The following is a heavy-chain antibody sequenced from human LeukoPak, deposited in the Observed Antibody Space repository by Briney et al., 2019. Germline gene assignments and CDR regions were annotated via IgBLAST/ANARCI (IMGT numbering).Heavy chain of an antibody. J-gene: IGHJ5*01. CDR1: GGSFSGYY. D-gene: IGHD4-17*01. CDR2: INHSGST. Sequence: SETLSLTCAVYGGSFSGYYWSWIRQPPGKGLEWIGEINHSGSTNYNPSLKSRVTISVDTSKNQFSLKLSSVTAADTAVYYCARAGLNGDVHSWPEGTLLTVSS. CDR3: ARAGLNGDVHS. V-gene: IGHV4-34*01.